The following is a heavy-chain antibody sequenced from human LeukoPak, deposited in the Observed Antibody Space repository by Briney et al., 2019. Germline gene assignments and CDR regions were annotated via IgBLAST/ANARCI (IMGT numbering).Heavy chain of an antibody. V-gene: IGHV4-59*08. CDR1: SGSISSYY. Sequence: SETLSLTCTVSSGSISSYYWSRFRQPPGKGLEWIAYIYYNPSLKSRVTISVDTSKNQFSLKLSSVTAADTAVYYCARHRSHHFDYWGQGTLVTVSS. CDR3: ARHRSHHFDY. J-gene: IGHJ4*02. CDR2: IYY.